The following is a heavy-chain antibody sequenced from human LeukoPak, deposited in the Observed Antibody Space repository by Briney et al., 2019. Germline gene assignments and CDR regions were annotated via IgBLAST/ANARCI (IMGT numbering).Heavy chain of an antibody. Sequence: SETLSLTCAVYGGSLSGYYWSWIRQPPGKGLEWIGEINHSGSTNYNPSLKSRVTISVDTSKNQFSLKLSSVTAADTAVYYCARDTGSGCDYWGQGTLVTVSS. CDR1: GGSLSGYY. J-gene: IGHJ4*02. D-gene: IGHD6-19*01. CDR2: INHSGST. V-gene: IGHV4-34*01. CDR3: ARDTGSGCDY.